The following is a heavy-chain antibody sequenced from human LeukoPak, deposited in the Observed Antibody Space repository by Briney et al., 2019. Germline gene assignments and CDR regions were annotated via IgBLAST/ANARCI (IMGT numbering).Heavy chain of an antibody. J-gene: IGHJ4*02. CDR1: GYTFTSYD. CDR3: ARGFRAVAGRTTY. CDR2: MNPNSGNT. V-gene: IGHV1-8*01. Sequence: GASVKVSCKASGYTFTSYDINWVRQATGQGLEWMGWMNPNSGNTGYVQKFQGRVTMTRNTSISTAYMELSSLRSEGTAVYYCARGFRAVAGRTTYWGQGTLVTVSS. D-gene: IGHD6-19*01.